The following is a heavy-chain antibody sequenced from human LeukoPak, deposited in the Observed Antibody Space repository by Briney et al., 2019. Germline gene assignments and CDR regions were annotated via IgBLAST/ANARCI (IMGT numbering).Heavy chain of an antibody. Sequence: PGGSLRLSCAASGFTFSSYGMSWVRQAPGKGLEWVSAISGSGGSTYYADSVKGRFTTSRDNSKNTLYLQMNSLRAEDAAVYYCAKGDDYGDYPNWFDPWGQGTLVTVSS. V-gene: IGHV3-23*01. D-gene: IGHD4-17*01. J-gene: IGHJ5*02. CDR2: ISGSGGST. CDR3: AKGDDYGDYPNWFDP. CDR1: GFTFSSYG.